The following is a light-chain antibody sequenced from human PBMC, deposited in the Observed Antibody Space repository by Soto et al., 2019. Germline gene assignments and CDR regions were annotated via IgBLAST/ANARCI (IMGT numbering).Light chain of an antibody. CDR2: GAS. Sequence: EIVMTQSPATLSVSPGERATLSCRASQSITSNLAWYQQKPGQAPRLLIYGASTSATDIPTRFSGSGSGTEFTLSISSLQSEDFAVYYCQQDNNWTVTFGQGTRLEIK. CDR1: QSITSN. CDR3: QQDNNWTVT. V-gene: IGKV3-15*01. J-gene: IGKJ5*01.